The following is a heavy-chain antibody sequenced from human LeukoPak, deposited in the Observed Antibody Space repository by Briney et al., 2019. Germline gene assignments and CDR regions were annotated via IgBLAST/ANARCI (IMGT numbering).Heavy chain of an antibody. CDR1: GFTFSSYE. V-gene: IGHV3-48*03. D-gene: IGHD3-22*01. Sequence: HPGGSLRLSCLAPGFTFSSYEMTWVRQAPGKGLEWVSYISSSGSIMYYADSVKGRFTISRDNAKNSLYLQVNSLRGEDTAVYYCARGGYGSERRGYSPTILDYWGQGTLVTVSS. CDR2: ISSSGSIM. CDR3: ARGGYGSERRGYSPTILDY. J-gene: IGHJ4*02.